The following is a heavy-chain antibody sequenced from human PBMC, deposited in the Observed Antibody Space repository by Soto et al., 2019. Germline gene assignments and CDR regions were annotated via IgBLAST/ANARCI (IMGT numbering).Heavy chain of an antibody. D-gene: IGHD3-22*01. CDR2: IWSDGSNK. CDR1: GFTFSSDG. CDR3: ARYYYDSSGYYSL. J-gene: IGHJ4*02. Sequence: GGSLRLSCAASGFTFSSDGMHWVRQAPGKGLEWVAVIWSDGSNKYYADSVKGRFTISRDNSKNTLYLQMNSLRAEDTAVYYCARYYYDSSGYYSLWGQGTLVTVSS. V-gene: IGHV3-33*01.